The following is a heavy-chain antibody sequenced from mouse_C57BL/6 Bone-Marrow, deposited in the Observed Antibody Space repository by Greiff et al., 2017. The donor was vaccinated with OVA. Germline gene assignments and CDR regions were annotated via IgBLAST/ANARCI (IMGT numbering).Heavy chain of an antibody. CDR1: GYTFTSYW. Sequence: VQLKQPGAELVMPGASVKLSCKASGYTFTSYWMHWVKQRPGQGLEWIGEIDPSDSYTNYNQKFKGKSTLTVDKSSSTAYMQLSSLTSEDSAVYYCARWRDSNFLDYWGQGTTLTVSS. J-gene: IGHJ2*01. V-gene: IGHV1-69*01. CDR3: ARWRDSNFLDY. D-gene: IGHD2-5*01. CDR2: IDPSDSYT.